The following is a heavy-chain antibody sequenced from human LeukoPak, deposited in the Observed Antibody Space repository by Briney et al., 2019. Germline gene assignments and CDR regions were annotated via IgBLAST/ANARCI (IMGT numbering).Heavy chain of an antibody. CDR3: ARDSGGMDV. V-gene: IGHV4-59*01. J-gene: IGHJ6*02. D-gene: IGHD7-27*01. CDR2: IYYSGST. Sequence: PSETVSLTCTVSGGSIGSYYWSWIRQPPGKGLEWIGYIYYSGSTNYNPSLKSRVTISVDTSKNQFSLKLSSVTAADTAVYYCARDSGGMDVWGQGTTVTVSS. CDR1: GGSIGSYY.